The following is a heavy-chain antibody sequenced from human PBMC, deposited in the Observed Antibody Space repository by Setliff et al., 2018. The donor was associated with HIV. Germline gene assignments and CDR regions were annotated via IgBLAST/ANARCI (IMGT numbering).Heavy chain of an antibody. J-gene: IGHJ3*02. V-gene: IGHV4-61*02. Sequence: PSETLSLTCTVSGGSTSSGGFYWYWIRQPAGKGLEWIGRIYTSGTTNYNPSLKSRVTISMDTSKSQFSLRLTSVTAADTAVYYCAGQDIGAVPALGAFDIWGQGTMVTVSS. CDR1: GGSTSSGGFY. D-gene: IGHD2-2*01. CDR2: IYTSGTT. CDR3: AGQDIGAVPALGAFDI.